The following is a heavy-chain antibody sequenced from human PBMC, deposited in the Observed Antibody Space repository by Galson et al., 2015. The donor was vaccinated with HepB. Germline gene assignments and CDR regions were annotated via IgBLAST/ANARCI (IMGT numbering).Heavy chain of an antibody. Sequence: SVKVSCKASGYTFTSYGISWVRQAPGQGLEWMGWISAYNGNTNYAQKLQGRVTMTTDTSTSTAYMELRSLRSDDTAVYYCARVTGYSSGWYRGDYYYYGMDVWGQGTTVTVSS. V-gene: IGHV1-18*04. CDR1: GYTFTSYG. CDR3: ARVTGYSSGWYRGDYYYYGMDV. CDR2: ISAYNGNT. J-gene: IGHJ6*02. D-gene: IGHD6-19*01.